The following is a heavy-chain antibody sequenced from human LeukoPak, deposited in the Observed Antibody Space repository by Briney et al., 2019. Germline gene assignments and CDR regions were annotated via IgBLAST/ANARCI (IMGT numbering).Heavy chain of an antibody. Sequence: SETLSLTCAVYGGSFSGYYWSWIRQPPGKGLEWIGEINHSGSTNYNPSLKSRVTISVDTSKNQFSLKLNSVTAADTAVYYCARDRQGGPISPWGQGTLVTVSS. V-gene: IGHV4-34*01. D-gene: IGHD3-16*01. CDR1: GGSFSGYY. CDR2: INHSGST. CDR3: ARDRQGGPISP. J-gene: IGHJ5*02.